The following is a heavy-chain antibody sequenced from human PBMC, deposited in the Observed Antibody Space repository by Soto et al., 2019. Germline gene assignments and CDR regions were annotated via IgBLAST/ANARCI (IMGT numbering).Heavy chain of an antibody. CDR3: ARRPTPGSFSSRFDY. CDR2: IYYSGSA. Sequence: SETLYLTCTVSGGSITSNAYYWGWIRQPPGKGLEWLGYIYYSGSASYNPSLKSRVTMSVDTSKNQFSLKLSSVTAADTAVYYFARRPTPGSFSSRFDYWGQGTLVTVSS. J-gene: IGHJ4*02. V-gene: IGHV4-39*01. CDR1: GGSITSNAYY. D-gene: IGHD1-26*01.